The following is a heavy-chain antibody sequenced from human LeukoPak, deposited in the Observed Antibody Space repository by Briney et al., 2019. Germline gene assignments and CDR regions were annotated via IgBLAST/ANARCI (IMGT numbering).Heavy chain of an antibody. CDR3: ARAVSIAAAIDY. V-gene: IGHV4-39*07. Sequence: PSETLSLTCTVSGGSISSSSYYWGWIRQPPGKGLEWIGSIYYSGSTYYSPSLKSRVTISVDTSKNQFSLKLSSVTAADTAVYYCARAVSIAAAIDYWGQGTLVTVSS. D-gene: IGHD6-13*01. CDR2: IYYSGST. CDR1: GGSISSSSYY. J-gene: IGHJ4*02.